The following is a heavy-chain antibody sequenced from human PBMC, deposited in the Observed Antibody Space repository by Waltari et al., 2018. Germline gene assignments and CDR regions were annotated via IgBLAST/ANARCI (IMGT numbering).Heavy chain of an antibody. CDR3: AKDRRSSTWFTDAFDI. CDR2: ISGRSGST. Sequence: EVQLVESGGGLVQPGGSLRLSCAASGFTFSDYAMSWVRQAPGKGLEWVSAISGRSGSTYYADSVKGRFTISRDNSKNTLYLQMNSLRAEYTAVYYCAKDRRSSTWFTDAFDIWGQGTMVTVSS. D-gene: IGHD6-13*01. V-gene: IGHV3-23*04. CDR1: GFTFSDYA. J-gene: IGHJ3*02.